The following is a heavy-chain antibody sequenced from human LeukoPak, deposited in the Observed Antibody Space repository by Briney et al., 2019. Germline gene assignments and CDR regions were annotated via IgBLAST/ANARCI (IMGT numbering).Heavy chain of an antibody. V-gene: IGHV3-66*01. CDR2: IYSGGST. D-gene: IGHD6-13*01. CDR3: ARAGPSSSWHQFDY. Sequence: GGSLRLSCAASGLTVSSNYMSWVRQAPGKGLEWVSVIYSGGSTYYADSVRGRITISRDNSKNTLYLQMNSLRAEDTAVYYCARAGPSSSWHQFDYWGQGTLVTVSS. J-gene: IGHJ4*02. CDR1: GLTVSSNY.